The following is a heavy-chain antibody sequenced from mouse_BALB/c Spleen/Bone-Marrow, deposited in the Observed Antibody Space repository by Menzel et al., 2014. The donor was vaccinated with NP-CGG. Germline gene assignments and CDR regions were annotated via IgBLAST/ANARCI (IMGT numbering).Heavy chain of an antibody. V-gene: IGHV2-6-7*01. Sequence: QVQLKDSGPGLVSPSQSLSITCTVSGFSLTGYGLNWVRQPPGKGLEWLGMIWGDGSTDYNSALKSRLSISKDNSKSQVFLKMNSLQTDDTARYYCASSTMITTGFAYWGQGTLVTVSA. J-gene: IGHJ3*01. CDR3: ASSTMITTGFAY. CDR1: GFSLTGYG. D-gene: IGHD2-4*01. CDR2: IWGDGST.